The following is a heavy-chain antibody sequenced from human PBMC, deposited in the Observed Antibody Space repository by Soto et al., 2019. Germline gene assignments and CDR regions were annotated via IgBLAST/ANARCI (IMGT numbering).Heavy chain of an antibody. Sequence: SETLSLTCTVSGGSISSGDYYWSWIRQPPGKGLEWIGYIYYSGSTYYNPSLKSRVTISVDTSKNQFSLKLSSVTAADTAVYYCARVSGGKYGLLFDYWGQGTLVTVSS. J-gene: IGHJ4*02. D-gene: IGHD2-15*01. CDR3: ARVSGGKYGLLFDY. CDR1: GGSISSGDYY. V-gene: IGHV4-30-4*01. CDR2: IYYSGST.